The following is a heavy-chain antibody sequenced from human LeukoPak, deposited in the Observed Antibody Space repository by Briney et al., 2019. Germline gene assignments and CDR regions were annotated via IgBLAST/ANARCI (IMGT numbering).Heavy chain of an antibody. CDR3: AKGSSAALYYFDY. Sequence: GGSLRLSCAASGFTFSSYAMSWVRQAPGKGVEWVSAISGSGGSTYYADSVKGRFTISRDNSKNTLYLQMNSLRAEDTAVYYCAKGSSAALYYFDYWGQGTLVTVSS. CDR1: GFTFSSYA. J-gene: IGHJ4*02. D-gene: IGHD2-2*01. CDR2: ISGSGGST. V-gene: IGHV3-23*01.